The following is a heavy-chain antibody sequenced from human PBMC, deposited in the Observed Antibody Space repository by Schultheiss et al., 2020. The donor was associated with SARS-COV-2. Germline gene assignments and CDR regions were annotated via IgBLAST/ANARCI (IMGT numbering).Heavy chain of an antibody. CDR3: ARDLNDFWSGYVGYYYGMDV. V-gene: IGHV3-33*08. D-gene: IGHD3-3*01. CDR1: GFTFSSYG. J-gene: IGHJ6*02. Sequence: GGSLRLSCAASGFTFSSYGMHWVRQAPGKGLEWVAVIWYDGSNKYYADSVKGRFTISRDNSKNTLYLQMNCLRAEDTAVYYCARDLNDFWSGYVGYYYGMDVWGQGTTVTVSS. CDR2: IWYDGSNK.